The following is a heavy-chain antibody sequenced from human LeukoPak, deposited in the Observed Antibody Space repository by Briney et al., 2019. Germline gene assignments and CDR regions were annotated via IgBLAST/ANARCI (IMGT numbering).Heavy chain of an antibody. CDR2: IRSKANSYAT. J-gene: IGHJ4*02. Sequence: PGGSLRLSCAASGFTFRGSAMHWVRQASGKGLEWVGRIRSKANSYATAYAASVKGSSTISKDDTKNTAYLQMNSLKTEDTAVYYCTRHNRYSGVFDYWGQGTLVTVSS. D-gene: IGHD3-10*01. CDR3: TRHNRYSGVFDY. V-gene: IGHV3-73*01. CDR1: GFTFRGSA.